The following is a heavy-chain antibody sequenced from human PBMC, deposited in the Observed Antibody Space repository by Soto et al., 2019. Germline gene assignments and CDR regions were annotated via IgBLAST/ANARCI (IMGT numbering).Heavy chain of an antibody. CDR3: ARESEDLTSNFDY. CDR1: GFTFTRYS. Sequence: PGGSLRLSCAASGFTFTRYSMNWVRQAPGKGLEWVSSISSTTNYIYYGDSMKGRFTISRYNAKNSLYLEMNSLRAEDTAVYYCARESEDLTSNFDYWGQGTLVTVS. J-gene: IGHJ4*02. V-gene: IGHV3-21*06. CDR2: ISSTTNYI.